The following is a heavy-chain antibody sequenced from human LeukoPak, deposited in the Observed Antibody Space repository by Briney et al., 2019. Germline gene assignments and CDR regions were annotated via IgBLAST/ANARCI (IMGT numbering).Heavy chain of an antibody. D-gene: IGHD3-10*01. V-gene: IGHV3-30*02. CDR2: IRYDGSNK. J-gene: IGHJ6*03. CDR1: GFTFSSYG. Sequence: GGSLRLSCAASGFTFSSYGMHWVRQAPGKGLEWVAFIRYDGSNKYYADSVKGRFTISRDNSKNTLYLRMNSLRAEDTAVYYCARQNYYGKGQRAYYYYYMDVWGKGTTVTISS. CDR3: ARQNYYGKGQRAYYYYYMDV.